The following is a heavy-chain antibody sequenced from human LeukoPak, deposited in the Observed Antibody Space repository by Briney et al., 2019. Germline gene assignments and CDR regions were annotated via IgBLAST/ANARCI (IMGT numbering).Heavy chain of an antibody. CDR2: INHSGST. CDR3: ARYYDFWVTWYNWFDP. J-gene: IGHJ5*02. CDR1: GGSFSGYY. Sequence: PSETLSLTCAVYGGSFSGYYWSWIRQPPGKGLDWIGEINHSGSTNYNPSLKSRVTISVDTSKNQFSLKLSSVTAADTAVYYCARYYDFWVTWYNWFDPWGQGTLVTVSS. V-gene: IGHV4-34*01. D-gene: IGHD3-3*01.